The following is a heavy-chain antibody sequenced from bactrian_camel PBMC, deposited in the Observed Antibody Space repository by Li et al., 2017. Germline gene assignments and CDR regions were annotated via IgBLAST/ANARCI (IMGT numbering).Heavy chain of an antibody. CDR2: IGIDGTI. CDR1: GFTTNSCG. Sequence: HVQLVESGGGSVQAGGSLRLSCTAPGFTTNSCGMDWYRQAAGKQREWVSAIGIDGTISYADSVKGRFTLSKDEAKDTVYLQMNSLKPEDSAVYYCAARSIPDEPVDASCDRHGETIGARGPRSPSP. J-gene: IGHJ4*01. V-gene: IGHV3S53*01. D-gene: IGHD1*01. CDR3: AARSIPDEPVDASCDRHGET.